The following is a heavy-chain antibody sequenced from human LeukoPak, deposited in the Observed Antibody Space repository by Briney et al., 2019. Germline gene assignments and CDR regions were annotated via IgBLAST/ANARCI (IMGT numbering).Heavy chain of an antibody. J-gene: IGHJ4*02. CDR1: GGSFSVYS. CDR2: INQSGGT. V-gene: IGHV4-34*01. Sequence: NPSETLSLTCAVYGGSFSVYSWTWIRQPPGKGLEWIGEINQSGGTNHNTSLMSRVTISVDTSKNQFSLKLSSVTAADTAVYYCASHRVTMVRGVISPPLYFDYWGQGTLVTVSS. D-gene: IGHD3-10*01. CDR3: ASHRVTMVRGVISPPLYFDY.